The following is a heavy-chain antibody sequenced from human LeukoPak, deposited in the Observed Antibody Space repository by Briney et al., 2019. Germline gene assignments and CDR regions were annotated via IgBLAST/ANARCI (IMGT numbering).Heavy chain of an antibody. CDR3: AREIPDCSSTSCYYSAFDI. V-gene: IGHV3-20*04. CDR2: INWNGGST. D-gene: IGHD2-2*01. Sequence: PGGSLRLPCAASGFTFDDYGMSWVRQAPGKGLEWVSGINWNGGSTGYADSVKGRFTISRDNAKNSLYLQMNSLRAEDTALYYCAREIPDCSSTSCYYSAFDIWGQGTRVTVSS. CDR1: GFTFDDYG. J-gene: IGHJ3*02.